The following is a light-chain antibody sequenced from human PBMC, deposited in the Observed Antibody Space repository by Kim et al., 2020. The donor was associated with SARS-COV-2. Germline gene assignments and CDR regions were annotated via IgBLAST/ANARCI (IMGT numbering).Light chain of an antibody. Sequence: ASVGDRVTIPRRASQHLSNYLAWYKTKPGKAPKSLFYDSSSLQGGVPSKFSGTGDGTDFTLTISSLQPEYFATNYCQKYHTFPYSFGQGTKLEIK. CDR3: QKYHTFPYS. J-gene: IGKJ2*03. CDR2: DSS. V-gene: IGKV1-16*02. CDR1: QHLSNY.